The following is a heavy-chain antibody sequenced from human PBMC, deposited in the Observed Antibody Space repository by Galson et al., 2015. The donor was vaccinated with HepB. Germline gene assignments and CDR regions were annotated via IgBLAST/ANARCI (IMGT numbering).Heavy chain of an antibody. V-gene: IGHV3-64D*06. CDR2: ISSNGGST. CDR1: GFTFSSYA. CDR3: VKGTNPGIAAAGTPLNWFDP. D-gene: IGHD6-13*01. Sequence: SLRLSCAASGFTFSSYAMHWVRQAPGKGLEYVSAISSNGGSTYYADSVKGRFTISRDNSKNTLYLQMSSLRAEDTAVYYCVKGTNPGIAAAGTPLNWFDPWGQGTLVTVSS. J-gene: IGHJ5*02.